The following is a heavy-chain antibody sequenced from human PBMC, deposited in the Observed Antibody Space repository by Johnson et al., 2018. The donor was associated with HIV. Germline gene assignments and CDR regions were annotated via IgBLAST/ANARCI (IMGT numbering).Heavy chain of an antibody. D-gene: IGHD4-17*01. CDR2: IYTGGST. CDR3: AKDQYRKLTTVAGI. Sequence: QVQLVESGGGVVRPGGSLRLSCAASGFTFDDYGMSWVRQAPGKGLEWVSLIYTGGSTFYADSVRGRFTLSRDNSKNTVYRQMNSLRAEDTAVYYCAKDQYRKLTTVAGIWGQGTMVTVSS. CDR1: GFTFDDYG. V-gene: IGHV3-NL1*01. J-gene: IGHJ3*02.